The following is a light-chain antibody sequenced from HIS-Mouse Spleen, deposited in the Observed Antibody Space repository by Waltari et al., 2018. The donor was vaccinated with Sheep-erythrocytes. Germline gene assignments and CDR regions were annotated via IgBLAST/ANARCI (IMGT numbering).Light chain of an antibody. CDR3: SSYAGSNNWV. V-gene: IGLV2-8*01. CDR1: SSDVGGYNY. Sequence: QSALTQPPSASGSPGQSVTISCTGTSSDVGGYNYVSWYQQHPGKAPKLMIYEVSKRPAGVTSRFSGSKSCNTASLTVSGLQAEDEADYYCSSYAGSNNWVFGGGTKLTVL. CDR2: EVS. J-gene: IGLJ3*02.